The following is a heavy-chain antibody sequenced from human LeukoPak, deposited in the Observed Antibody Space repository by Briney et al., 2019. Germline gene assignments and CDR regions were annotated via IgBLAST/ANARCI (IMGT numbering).Heavy chain of an antibody. J-gene: IGHJ5*02. V-gene: IGHV4-39*01. CDR1: GGSISSSSYY. CDR3: ARGYYCSSTSCYSYRFDP. Sequence: PSETLSLTCTVSGGSISSSSYYWGWIRQPPGKGLEWIGSIYYSGSTYYNPSLKSRVTISVDTSKNQFSLKLSSVTAADTAVYYCARGYYCSSTSCYSYRFDPWGQGTLVTVSS. CDR2: IYYSGST. D-gene: IGHD2-2*02.